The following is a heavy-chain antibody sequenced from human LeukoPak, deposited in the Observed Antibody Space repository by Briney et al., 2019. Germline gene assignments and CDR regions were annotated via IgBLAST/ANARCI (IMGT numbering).Heavy chain of an antibody. D-gene: IGHD6-13*01. V-gene: IGHV4-59*12. CDR3: ARARFGASSSWYDY. J-gene: IGHJ4*02. CDR2: IFYSGYT. Sequence: SETLSLTCTVSGDSISSYYWNWIRQTPGKGLEWIGFIFYSGYTDYNPSLKSRATISLDTSKNQFSLKLSSVTAADTAVYYCARARFGASSSWYDYWGQGTLVTVSS. CDR1: GDSISSYY.